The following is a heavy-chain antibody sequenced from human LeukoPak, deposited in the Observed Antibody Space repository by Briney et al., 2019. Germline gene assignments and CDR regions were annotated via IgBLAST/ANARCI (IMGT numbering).Heavy chain of an antibody. CDR2: VSQEGAHT. CDR1: GFTFSTFP. J-gene: IGHJ6*03. CDR3: ARGAGTTVYYIDV. V-gene: IGHV3-30*01. D-gene: IGHD1-7*01. Sequence: GGSLRLSCAASGFTFSTFPMHWVRQAPGKGLQWLAVVSQEGAHTYSADSVKGRFTISRDNSKNTLFLQMDRLTTEDTAVYYCARGAGTTVYYIDVWGNGTTVTVSS.